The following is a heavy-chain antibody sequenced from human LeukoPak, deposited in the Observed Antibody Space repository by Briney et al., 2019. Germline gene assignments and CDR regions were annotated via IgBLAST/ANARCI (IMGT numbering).Heavy chain of an antibody. V-gene: IGHV4-30-2*01. CDR3: ARVDSSKGGGIMWFDP. D-gene: IGHD3/OR15-3a*01. CDR2: IYHSGST. CDR1: GGSISSGGYY. J-gene: IGHJ5*02. Sequence: PSQTLSLTCTVSGGSISSGGYYWSWIRQPPGKGLEWIGHIYHSGSTYYNPSLKSRVTISVDRSKNQFSLKLSSVTAADTAVYYCARVDSSKGGGIMWFDPWGQGTLVTVSS.